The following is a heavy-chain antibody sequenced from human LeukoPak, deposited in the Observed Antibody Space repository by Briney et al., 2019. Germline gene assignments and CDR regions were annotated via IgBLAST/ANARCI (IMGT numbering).Heavy chain of an antibody. J-gene: IGHJ6*02. Sequence: SQTLSLTCAISGDSVSSNSAAWNWIRQSPSRGLEWLGRTYYRSKWYNDYAVSVISRITINPDTSKNQFSLQLNSVTPEDTAVYYCARVGYSSVWTPFAMDVWGQGTTVTVSS. D-gene: IGHD6-19*01. V-gene: IGHV6-1*01. CDR3: ARVGYSSVWTPFAMDV. CDR2: TYYRSKWYN. CDR1: GDSVSSNSAA.